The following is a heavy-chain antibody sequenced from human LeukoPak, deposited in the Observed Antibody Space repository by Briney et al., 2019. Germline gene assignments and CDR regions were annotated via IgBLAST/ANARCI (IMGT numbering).Heavy chain of an antibody. Sequence: PGGSLRLSCTASGLTFSSAWVSWVRQAPGKGLEWIGHIRGKADGGTPDYAAPVKGKFTISRDDSKSTLFLQMDSLQIEDTAVYYCTTARRASSSLDYWGQGTLVTVSS. CDR1: GLTFSSAW. CDR2: IRGKADGGTP. CDR3: TTARRASSSLDY. J-gene: IGHJ4*02. D-gene: IGHD5-24*01. V-gene: IGHV3-15*01.